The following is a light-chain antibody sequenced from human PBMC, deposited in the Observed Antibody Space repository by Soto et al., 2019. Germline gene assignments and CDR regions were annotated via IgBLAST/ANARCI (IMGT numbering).Light chain of an antibody. V-gene: IGKV3-20*01. J-gene: IGKJ1*01. CDR2: GAS. CDR3: KQYVRSPWT. CDR1: QSVSNNY. Sequence: EIVLTQSPGTLSLSPGERATLSCRASQSVSNNYLAWYQQKPGQAPRLLIYGASSRATGIQDRFSGSGSGTDFTLTIRRLEPEDFAVYYCKQYVRSPWTFGQGTKVDIK.